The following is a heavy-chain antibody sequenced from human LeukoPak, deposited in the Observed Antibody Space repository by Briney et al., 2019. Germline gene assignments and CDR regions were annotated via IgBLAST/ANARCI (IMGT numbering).Heavy chain of an antibody. CDR1: GLSGSTSW. D-gene: IGHD3-16*01. V-gene: IGHV3-15*01. Sequence: PGGTLILSCAASGLSGSTSWLGWVRQAPGKGLEWVGRIKSKSDDGTAVYTAPVKGRFTISRDDSKDTLYLQMNSLKTEDTAVYYCTTDDDGGLGHWVQGTLVTVSS. CDR2: IKSKSDDGTA. J-gene: IGHJ4*02. CDR3: TTDDDGGLGH.